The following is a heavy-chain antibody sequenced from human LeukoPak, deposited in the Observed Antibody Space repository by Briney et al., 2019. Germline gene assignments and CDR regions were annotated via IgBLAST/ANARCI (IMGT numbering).Heavy chain of an antibody. CDR2: INHSGST. D-gene: IGHD2-15*01. CDR3: ARGRGYCSGGSCYQSDY. CDR1: GGSFSGYY. J-gene: IGHJ4*02. Sequence: PSETLSLTCAVYGGSFSGYYWSWIRQPPGKGLEWIGEINHSGSTNYNPSLKSRVTMSVDTSKNQFSLKLSSVTAADTAVYYCARGRGYCSGGSCYQSDYWGQGTLVTVSS. V-gene: IGHV4-34*01.